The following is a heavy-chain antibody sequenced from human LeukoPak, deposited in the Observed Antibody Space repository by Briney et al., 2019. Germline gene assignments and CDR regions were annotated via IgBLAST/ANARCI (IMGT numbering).Heavy chain of an antibody. V-gene: IGHV5-51*01. CDR3: ARGGTISSGWTDAFDM. J-gene: IGHJ3*02. CDR2: IYPADSDT. CDR1: EYIFTNYW. Sequence: GESLKISCKGSEYIFTNYWIAWVRQMPGRGLEWMGIIYPADSDTRYSPSFQGQVTISADKSISTAYLQWSSLKASDTAVYYCARGGTISSGWTDAFDMWGRGTLVIVSS. D-gene: IGHD6-19*01.